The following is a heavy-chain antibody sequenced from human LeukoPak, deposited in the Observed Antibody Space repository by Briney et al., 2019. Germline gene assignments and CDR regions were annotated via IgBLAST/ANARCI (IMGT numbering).Heavy chain of an antibody. J-gene: IGHJ4*02. CDR2: LSGSGGSS. V-gene: IGHV3-23*01. CDR3: AKKAGNDYGGRSFDH. Sequence: GGSLRLSCAASGFTFSSYVMSWVRQAPAKGLEWVSALSGSGGSSDYADSVKGRFTNSRDNSKNTLYLQMNSLRAEDTAIYYCAKKAGNDYGGRSFDHWGQGTLVTVSS. CDR1: GFTFSSYV. D-gene: IGHD4-23*01.